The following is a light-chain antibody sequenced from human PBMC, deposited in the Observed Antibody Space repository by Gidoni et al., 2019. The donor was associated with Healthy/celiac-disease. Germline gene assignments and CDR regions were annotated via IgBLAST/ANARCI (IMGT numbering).Light chain of an antibody. J-gene: IGKJ4*01. CDR3: QQRSNWPLT. Sequence: EIVLTHSPATLSLSPGERATLSCRASQSVSSYLAWYQQKPGQAPRLHIYDASNRATGIPARFSGSGSGTDFTLTISSLEPEDFAVYYCQQRSNWPLTFGGGTKVEIK. CDR1: QSVSSY. V-gene: IGKV3-11*01. CDR2: DAS.